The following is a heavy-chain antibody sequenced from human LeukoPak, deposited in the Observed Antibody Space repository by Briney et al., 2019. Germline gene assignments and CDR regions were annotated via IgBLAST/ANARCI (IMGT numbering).Heavy chain of an antibody. Sequence: GESLQISCQGSGYSFTSYWIGWVRLLPGKGLEWMGIIYPGDSDTRYSPSFQGQVTISADKSISTAYLQWSSLKASDTAMYYCAGTYYDTLTGAFDIWGQGTMVTVSS. J-gene: IGHJ3*02. D-gene: IGHD3-9*01. CDR1: GYSFTSYW. V-gene: IGHV5-51*01. CDR3: AGTYYDTLTGAFDI. CDR2: IYPGDSDT.